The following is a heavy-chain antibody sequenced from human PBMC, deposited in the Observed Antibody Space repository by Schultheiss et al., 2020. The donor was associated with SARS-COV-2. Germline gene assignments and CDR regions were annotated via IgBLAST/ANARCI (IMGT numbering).Heavy chain of an antibody. CDR1: GFTFSDYY. V-gene: IGHV3-11*04. CDR3: ARPWSGSYYAPFDY. Sequence: GGSLRLSCAASGFTFSDYYMSWIRQAPGKGLEWVSYISSSGSTIYYADSVKGRFTISRDNSKNTLYLQMNSLRAEDTAVYYCARPWSGSYYAPFDYWGQGTLVTVSS. CDR2: ISSSGSTI. D-gene: IGHD1-26*01. J-gene: IGHJ4*02.